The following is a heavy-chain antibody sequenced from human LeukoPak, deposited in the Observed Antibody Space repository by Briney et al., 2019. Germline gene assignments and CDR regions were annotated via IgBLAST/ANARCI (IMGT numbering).Heavy chain of an antibody. D-gene: IGHD5-18*01. CDR2: ISGSGGNT. V-gene: IGHV3-23*01. CDR1: GFTFSSYS. CDR3: ARAWTGYSYGDY. Sequence: PGGSLRLSCAASGFTFSSYSMNWVRQAPGKGLEWVSVISGSGGNTYYADSVKGRFTISRDNSKNTLYLQMNSLRAEDTAVYYCARAWTGYSYGDYWGQGTLVTVSS. J-gene: IGHJ4*02.